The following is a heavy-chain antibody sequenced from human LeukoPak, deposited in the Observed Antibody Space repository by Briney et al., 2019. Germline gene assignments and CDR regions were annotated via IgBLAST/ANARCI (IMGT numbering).Heavy chain of an antibody. CDR1: GFIFSDHA. Sequence: GGSLRLSCAASGFIFSDHAMHWVRQAPGKGLQWVAFISYDGSNKYYANSVKGRFTISRDNYKRTLYLQMNSLRPEDTAVYSCAKDRDIMTGSGAFNWFETWGQGTLVTVSS. CDR3: AKDRDIMTGSGAFNWFET. D-gene: IGHD3-9*01. V-gene: IGHV3-30*04. J-gene: IGHJ5*02. CDR2: ISYDGSNK.